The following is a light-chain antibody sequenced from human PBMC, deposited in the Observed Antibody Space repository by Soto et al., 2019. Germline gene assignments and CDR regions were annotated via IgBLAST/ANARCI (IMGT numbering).Light chain of an antibody. CDR3: CSYTSSTTPL. Sequence: QSVLTQPPSASGSPGQSVTISCTGTSSDVGGYNYVSWYQQHPGKAPKLMISEVSNRPSGVSNRFSGSKSGNTASLTISGLQAEDEADYYCCSYTSSTTPLFGGGTKLTVL. V-gene: IGLV2-14*01. CDR2: EVS. CDR1: SSDVGGYNY. J-gene: IGLJ2*01.